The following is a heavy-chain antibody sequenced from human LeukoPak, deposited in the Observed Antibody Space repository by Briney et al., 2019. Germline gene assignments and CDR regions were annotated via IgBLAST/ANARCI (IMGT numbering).Heavy chain of an antibody. CDR1: GASITNFY. CDR3: ARRIVAGATNSHWFDP. J-gene: IGHJ5*02. D-gene: IGHD2-21*01. CDR2: IYPSGTT. V-gene: IGHV4-4*09. Sequence: SETLSLTCTVSGASITNFYWSWVRRPPGKGLEWIGYIYPSGTTNYNPSLQSRVTMSLDTSKNQLSLRLSSVTAADTAVYFCARRIVAGATNSHWFDPWGQGTLVTVSS.